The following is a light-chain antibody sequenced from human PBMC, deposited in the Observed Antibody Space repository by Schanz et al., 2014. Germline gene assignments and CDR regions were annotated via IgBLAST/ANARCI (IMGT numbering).Light chain of an antibody. CDR3: QHYSLSPL. CDR2: GAS. V-gene: IGKV3-20*01. Sequence: EIVLTQSPGTLSLSPGERATLSCRASQSVYANFLAWYQQKPGQAPNVLIYGASRRATGIPDRFSGSGSGTDFTLTISRLEPEDFAVYYCQHYSLSPLFGQGTKVDI. CDR1: QSVYANF. J-gene: IGKJ1*01.